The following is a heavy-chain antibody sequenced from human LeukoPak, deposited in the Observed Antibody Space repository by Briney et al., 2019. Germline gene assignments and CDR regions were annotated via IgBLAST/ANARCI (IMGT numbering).Heavy chain of an antibody. CDR3: ARWANTIDY. V-gene: IGHV3-7*01. Sequence: GGSLRLSCAASEFTFSGYWMSWVRQTPGKGLDWVANIKQDGSEEYYVDSVKGRFTISRDNAKNSLYLQMNSLRGEDTAVYYCARWANTIDYWGQGTLVTVSS. CDR1: EFTFSGYW. J-gene: IGHJ4*02. CDR2: IKQDGSEE.